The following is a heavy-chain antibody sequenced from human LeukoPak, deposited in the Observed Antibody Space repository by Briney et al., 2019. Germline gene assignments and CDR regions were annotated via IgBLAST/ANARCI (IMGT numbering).Heavy chain of an antibody. V-gene: IGHV1-2*02. Sequence: GASVKVSCKASGYTFTGYYMHWVRQAPGQGLEWMGWINPNSGGTNYAQKFQGRVTMTRGTSISTAYMELSRLRSDDTAVYYCARDTHGIPVVITNDWWYWGQGTLVTVSS. CDR1: GYTFTGYY. D-gene: IGHD3-22*01. CDR2: INPNSGGT. CDR3: ARDTHGIPVVITNDWWY. J-gene: IGHJ4*02.